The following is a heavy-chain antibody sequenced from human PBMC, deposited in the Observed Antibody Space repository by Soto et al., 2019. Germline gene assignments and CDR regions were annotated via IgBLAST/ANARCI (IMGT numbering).Heavy chain of an antibody. D-gene: IGHD1-1*01. CDR2: IYYSGST. J-gene: IGHJ4*02. V-gene: IGHV4-39*01. CDR1: GGSFDITSSY. CDR3: ATIPIVGTKPYYFNS. Sequence: LQLQESGPGLVKPSETLSLTCTVSGGSFDITSSYWAWVRQPPGKGLEWLAYIYYSGSTYYNPSLKSRITISVDTSTNQLSLRLSSVTAADTAVYYCATIPIVGTKPYYFNSWGQGTLVTVSS.